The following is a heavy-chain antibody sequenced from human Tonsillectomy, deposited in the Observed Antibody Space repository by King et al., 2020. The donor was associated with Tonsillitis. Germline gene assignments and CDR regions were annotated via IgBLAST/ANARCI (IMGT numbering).Heavy chain of an antibody. CDR3: ARVAPTILSGHGAAEIEEYYWDY. CDR2: ISYVGNNK. J-gene: IGHJ4*02. V-gene: IGHV3-33*05. CDR1: GFIFSIYG. Sequence: VQLVESGGGVVQPGRSLRLSCAASGFIFSIYGLHWVRQAPGKGLEWVAVISYVGNNKYYADSVRGRFTISRDNSKNTLYLQMDSLRAEDTAVYYCARVAPTILSGHGAAEIEEYYWDYWGQGTLGTVSA. D-gene: IGHD6-13*01.